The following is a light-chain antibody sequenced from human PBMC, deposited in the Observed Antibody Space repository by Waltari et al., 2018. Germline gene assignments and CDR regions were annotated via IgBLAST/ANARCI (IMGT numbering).Light chain of an antibody. CDR3: CSFAGRGFSVI. CDR1: SSDVGKYNL. CDR2: EVT. V-gene: IGLV2-23*02. J-gene: IGLJ2*01. Sequence: QSALTQPASVSGSPGQSITISCTGTSSDVGKYNLVSWYQQHPGEGPKLMIYEVTKRPSGVSDRFSGSKSGNTASLTISGLQAEDEADYFCCSFAGRGFSVIFGGGTKLTVL.